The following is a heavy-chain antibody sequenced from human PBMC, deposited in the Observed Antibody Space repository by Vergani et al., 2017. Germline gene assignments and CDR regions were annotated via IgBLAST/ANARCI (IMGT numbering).Heavy chain of an antibody. CDR1: GGSISSSSYY. Sequence: QLQLQESGPGLVKPSETLSLTCTVSGGSISSSSYYWGWIRQPPGKGLEWIGCIYYSGSTYYNPSLKSRVTISVDTSKNQFSLKLSSVTAADTAVYYCARQTPYYYDSSGYYSPFPFFFDYWGQGTLVTVSS. V-gene: IGHV4-39*01. CDR2: IYYSGST. D-gene: IGHD3-22*01. CDR3: ARQTPYYYDSSGYYSPFPFFFDY. J-gene: IGHJ4*02.